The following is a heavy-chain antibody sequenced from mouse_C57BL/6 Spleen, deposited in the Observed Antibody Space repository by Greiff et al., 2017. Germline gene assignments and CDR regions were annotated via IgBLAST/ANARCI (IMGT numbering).Heavy chain of an antibody. CDR3: ARRTWYYFDY. CDR2: ISDGGSYT. V-gene: IGHV5-4*03. Sequence: EVKLVESGGGLVKPGGSLKLSCAASGFTFSSYAMSWVRQTPEKRLEWVATISDGGSYTYYPDNVKGRCTISRDNAKNNLYLQMSHLKSEDTAMYYCARRTWYYFDYWGQGTTLTVSS. J-gene: IGHJ2*01. CDR1: GFTFSSYA.